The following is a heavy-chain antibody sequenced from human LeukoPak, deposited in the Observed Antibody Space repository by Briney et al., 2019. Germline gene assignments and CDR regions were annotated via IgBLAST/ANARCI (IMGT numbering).Heavy chain of an antibody. CDR2: ISAYNGNT. CDR3: ARPLQDIVVVVAATDISYYFDY. Sequence: ASVKVSCKASGYTFTSYGISWVRQAPGQGLEWMGWISAYNGNTNYAQKLQGRVTMTTDTSTSTAYMELRSLRSDDTAVYYCARPLQDIVVVVAATDISYYFDYWGQGTLVTVSS. V-gene: IGHV1-18*01. J-gene: IGHJ4*02. CDR1: GYTFTSYG. D-gene: IGHD2-15*01.